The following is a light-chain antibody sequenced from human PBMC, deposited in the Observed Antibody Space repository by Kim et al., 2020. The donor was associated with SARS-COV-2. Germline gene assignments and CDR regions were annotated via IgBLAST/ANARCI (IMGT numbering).Light chain of an antibody. V-gene: IGKV1-39*01. CDR1: QNVYSY. Sequence: AYIGDRFTITCRASQNVYSYFNWYQQKTGKAPQLLISGSSNLQGGVPPRFSGSGSGTEFTLTITSLQRDDFATYYCQQSFDAPRTFGPGTKVDIK. CDR3: QQSFDAPRT. CDR2: GSS. J-gene: IGKJ1*01.